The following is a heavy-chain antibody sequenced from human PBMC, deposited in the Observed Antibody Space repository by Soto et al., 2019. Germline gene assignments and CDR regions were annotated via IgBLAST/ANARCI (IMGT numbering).Heavy chain of an antibody. V-gene: IGHV1-3*01. Sequence: ASVKVSCKASGYTFTSYAMHWVRQAPGQRLEWMGWINAGNGNTKYSQKFQGRVTITRDTSASTAYMELSSLRSEDTAVYYCARGSMVRGVFDYWGQGTLVTVSS. J-gene: IGHJ4*02. CDR2: INAGNGNT. CDR1: GYTFTSYA. CDR3: ARGSMVRGVFDY. D-gene: IGHD3-10*01.